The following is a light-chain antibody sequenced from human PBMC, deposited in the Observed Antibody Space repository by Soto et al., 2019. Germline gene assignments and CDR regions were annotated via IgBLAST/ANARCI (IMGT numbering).Light chain of an antibody. Sequence: EIVMTQSPATLAVSAGERANLSCSASQSVSSNLAWYQRKPGQAPRLLIYGASTRATGIPARFSGSGSGTEFTLTISSLQSEDFAVYYCQQYNNWPPITFGQGTRLEIK. CDR3: QQYNNWPPIT. J-gene: IGKJ5*01. CDR2: GAS. CDR1: QSVSSN. V-gene: IGKV3-15*01.